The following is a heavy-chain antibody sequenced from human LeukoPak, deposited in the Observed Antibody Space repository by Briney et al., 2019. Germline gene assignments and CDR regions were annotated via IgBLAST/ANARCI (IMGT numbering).Heavy chain of an antibody. J-gene: IGHJ4*02. CDR2: VYYSGTT. Sequence: PSETLSLTCTVSGGSISSSSFYWGWIRQAPGKGLEWVASVYYSGTTYYDPSLKSRVTISADTSKKRFSLKLSSVTAADTAVYYCTRGSYDVLTGYSTLGEFWGQGTLVIVSS. D-gene: IGHD3-9*01. CDR3: TRGSYDVLTGYSTLGEF. CDR1: GGSISSSSFY. V-gene: IGHV4-39*01.